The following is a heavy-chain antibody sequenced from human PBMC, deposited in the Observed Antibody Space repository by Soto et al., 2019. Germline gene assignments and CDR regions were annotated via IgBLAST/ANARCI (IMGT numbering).Heavy chain of an antibody. CDR1: GYSLTTHW. Sequence: PGESLKISCEGSGYSLTTHWINWVRQMPGKGLEWMGRIDPSQSYFNYSPSFQGQVTISADRSISTAYLQWSSLKASDTAIYYCATQHPLDSSGWYNWGQGTLVTVSS. D-gene: IGHD6-19*01. V-gene: IGHV5-10-1*04. CDR3: ATQHPLDSSGWYN. CDR2: IDPSQSYF. J-gene: IGHJ4*02.